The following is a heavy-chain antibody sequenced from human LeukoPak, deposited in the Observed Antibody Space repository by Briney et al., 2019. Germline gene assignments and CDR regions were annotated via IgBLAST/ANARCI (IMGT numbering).Heavy chain of an antibody. Sequence: PSETLSLTCTVSGGSISSYYWSWIRQPPGKGLEGIGYIYYSGSTNYNPSLKSRVTISVDTSKNQFSLKLSSVTAADTAVYYCARDSRLTGYLFGYWGQGTLVTVSS. CDR1: GGSISSYY. D-gene: IGHD3-9*01. CDR3: ARDSRLTGYLFGY. V-gene: IGHV4-59*01. CDR2: IYYSGST. J-gene: IGHJ4*02.